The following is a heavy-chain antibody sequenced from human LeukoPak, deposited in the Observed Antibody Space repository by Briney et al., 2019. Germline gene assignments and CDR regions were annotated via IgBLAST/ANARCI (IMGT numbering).Heavy chain of an antibody. Sequence: GGSLRLSCAASGFTFSSYAMHWVRQAPGKGLEWVAVISYDGSNKYYADSVKGRFTISRDNSKNTLYLQMNSLRAEDTAVYYCAKTGTYSSSSGYIDSWGQGTLVTVSS. D-gene: IGHD6-6*01. CDR3: AKTGTYSSSSGYIDS. V-gene: IGHV3-30*04. CDR1: GFTFSSYA. J-gene: IGHJ4*02. CDR2: ISYDGSNK.